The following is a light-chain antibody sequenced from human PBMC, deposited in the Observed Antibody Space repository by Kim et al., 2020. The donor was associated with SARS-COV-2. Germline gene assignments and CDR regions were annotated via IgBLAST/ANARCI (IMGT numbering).Light chain of an antibody. CDR3: QTWGTGSWL. CDR2: LNSDGSH. CDR1: SGHSTYA. Sequence: SVTLTCTLSSGHSTYAIAWHQQHPGKAPRYLMKLNSDGSHKKGDGIPDRFSGSSSGTERYLTISRLHFEDEADYYCQTWGTGSWLFGGGTKVTVL. V-gene: IGLV4-69*01. J-gene: IGLJ3*02.